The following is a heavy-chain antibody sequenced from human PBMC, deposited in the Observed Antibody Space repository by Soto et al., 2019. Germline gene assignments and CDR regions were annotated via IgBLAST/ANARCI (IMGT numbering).Heavy chain of an antibody. CDR1: GFNFRRYW. J-gene: IGHJ4*02. Sequence: EVQLVESEGGLVQPGGSLRLSCAASGFNFRRYWMIWVRQAPGKGLEWVANIKEDGSEQYYVDSVKGRFTIFRDNAKNSLSLQMNSLRAEDTAIYYCARDPTASYGDSLLFDYWGQGTLVIVSS. D-gene: IGHD4-17*01. V-gene: IGHV3-7*01. CDR2: IKEDGSEQ. CDR3: ARDPTASYGDSLLFDY.